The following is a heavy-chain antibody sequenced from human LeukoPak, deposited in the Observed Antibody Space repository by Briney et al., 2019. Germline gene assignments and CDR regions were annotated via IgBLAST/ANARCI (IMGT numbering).Heavy chain of an antibody. CDR3: ARIFQLPGGGHNWFDP. D-gene: IGHD2-2*01. J-gene: IGHJ5*02. CDR1: GGSISSGGYY. V-gene: IGHV4-30-2*02. Sequence: PSQTLSLTCTVSGGSISSGGYYWSWIRQPPGKGLEWIGYIYHSGSTNYNPSLKSRVTISVDTSKNQFSLKLSSVTAADTAVYYCARIFQLPGGGHNWFDPWGQGILVTVSS. CDR2: IYHSGST.